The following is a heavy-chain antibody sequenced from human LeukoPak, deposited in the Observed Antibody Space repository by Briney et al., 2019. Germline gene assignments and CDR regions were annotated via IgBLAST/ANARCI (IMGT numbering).Heavy chain of an antibody. D-gene: IGHD3-10*01. V-gene: IGHV4-59*08. Sequence: PSETLSLTCTVSGGSISSYYWSWIRQPPGKGLEWIGYIYYSGSTNYNPSLKSRVTISVDTSKNQSSLKLSSVTAADTAVYYCARLRITMVRGVALDPWGQGTLVTVSS. CDR2: IYYSGST. CDR3: ARLRITMVRGVALDP. CDR1: GGSISSYY. J-gene: IGHJ5*02.